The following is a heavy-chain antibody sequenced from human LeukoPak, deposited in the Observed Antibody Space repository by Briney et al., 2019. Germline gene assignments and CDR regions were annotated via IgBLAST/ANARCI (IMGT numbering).Heavy chain of an antibody. J-gene: IGHJ6*02. Sequence: GGSLRLSCAASGFTFSTYAMSWVRQAPGKGLEWVSGISGSGGSTYYADSVKGRFTISRDNSKSTLYLQMDSLRAEDTAVYYCAKLIGSYYYYYGMDVWGQGTTVTVSS. CDR1: GFTFSTYA. CDR2: ISGSGGST. CDR3: AKLIGSYYYYYGMDV. V-gene: IGHV3-23*01. D-gene: IGHD1-26*01.